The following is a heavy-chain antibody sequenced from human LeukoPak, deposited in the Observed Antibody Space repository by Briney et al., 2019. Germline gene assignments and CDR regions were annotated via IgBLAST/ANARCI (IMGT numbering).Heavy chain of an antibody. CDR3: ARSPDTPEVDNYFDY. D-gene: IGHD5-18*01. V-gene: IGHV3-11*01. CDR1: GFTFSDYY. Sequence: GGSLRLSCAASGFTFSDYYMSWIRQAPGKGLEWVSYISSSGSTIYYADSVKGRFTISRDNAKNSLYLQMNSLRAEDTAVYYCARSPDTPEVDNYFDYWGQGTLVTVSS. CDR2: ISSSGSTI. J-gene: IGHJ4*02.